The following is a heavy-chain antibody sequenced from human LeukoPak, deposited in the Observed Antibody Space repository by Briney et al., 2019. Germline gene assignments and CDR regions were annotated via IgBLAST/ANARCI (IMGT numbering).Heavy chain of an antibody. CDR1: GFTFSSYA. CDR2: ISGSGGST. D-gene: IGHD3-16*01. J-gene: IGHJ4*02. CDR3: AKSVGMITQLDY. Sequence: PGGSLRLSCAASGFTFSSYAMSWVRQAPGEGLEWVSAISGSGGSTYYADSVKGRFTISRDNSKNTLYLQMNSLRAEDTAVYYCAKSVGMITQLDYWGQGTLVTVSS. V-gene: IGHV3-23*01.